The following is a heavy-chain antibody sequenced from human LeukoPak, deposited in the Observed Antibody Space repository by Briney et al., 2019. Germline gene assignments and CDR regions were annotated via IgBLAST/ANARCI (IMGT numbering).Heavy chain of an antibody. CDR2: IYYSGST. J-gene: IGHJ4*02. CDR1: GGSISSSSYY. Sequence: SETLSLTCTVSGGSISSSSYYWGWIRQPPGKGLEWIGSIYYSGSTYYNPSLKSRVTISVDTSKNQFSLKLSSVTAADTAVYYCASHRGVSGYYYYWGQGTLVTASS. D-gene: IGHD3-22*01. CDR3: ASHRGVSGYYYY. V-gene: IGHV4-39*01.